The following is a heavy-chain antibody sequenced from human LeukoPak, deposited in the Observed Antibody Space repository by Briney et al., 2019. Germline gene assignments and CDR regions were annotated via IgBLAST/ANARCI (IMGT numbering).Heavy chain of an antibody. D-gene: IGHD3-16*01. V-gene: IGHV3-30*18. CDR3: AKDLAEKYAFDI. J-gene: IGHJ3*02. Sequence: GGSLRLSCAASGFTFSSYGMHWVRQAPGKGLEWVAVISYDGSNKYYADSVKGRFTISRDNSKNTLYLQMNSPRAEDTAVYYCAKDLAEKYAFDIWGQGTMVTVSS. CDR2: ISYDGSNK. CDR1: GFTFSSYG.